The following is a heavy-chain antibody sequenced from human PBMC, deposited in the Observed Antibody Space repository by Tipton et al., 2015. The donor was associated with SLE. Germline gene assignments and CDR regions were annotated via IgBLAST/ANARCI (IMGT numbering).Heavy chain of an antibody. CDR3: TVDYYDSSGPHFGFDY. CDR2: IRSKANSYAT. D-gene: IGHD3-22*01. J-gene: IGHJ4*02. V-gene: IGHV3-73*01. CDR1: GFTFSGSA. Sequence: SLRLSCAASGFTFSGSAMHWVRQASGKGLEWVGRIRSKANSYATAYAASVKGRFTISRDDSKNTAYLQMNSLKTEDTAVYYCTVDYYDSSGPHFGFDYWGQGTLVTVSS.